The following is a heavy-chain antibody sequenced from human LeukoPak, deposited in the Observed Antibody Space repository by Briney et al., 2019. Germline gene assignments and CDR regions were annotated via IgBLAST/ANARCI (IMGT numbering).Heavy chain of an antibody. V-gene: IGHV3-7*01. J-gene: IGHJ4*02. D-gene: IGHD1-26*01. CDR2: IKQDGSEK. CDR3: ARDTRTFDY. CDR1: GFTFSSYR. Sequence: GGSLRLSCAASGFTFSSYRMNWVRQAPGKGLEWVANIKQDGSEKYYVDSVKGRFTISRDNAKNSLFLQMNSLRAEDTAVYYCARDTRTFDYWGQGTLVTVSS.